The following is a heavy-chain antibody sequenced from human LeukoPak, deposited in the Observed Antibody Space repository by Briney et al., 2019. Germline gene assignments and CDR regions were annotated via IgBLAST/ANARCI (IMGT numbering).Heavy chain of an antibody. Sequence: GGSLRRSCSASGFTFSSYSVNWVRQAPGKGLSWVSSISSSGAYIYYADSVKGRFTISRDNGKNSLYLQMNSLRGEDTAVFFFKQKTAYDILSGKNFGQYYFDYWGQGTLVTVSS. CDR2: ISSSGAYI. CDR3: KQKTAYDILSGKNFGQYYFDY. D-gene: IGHD3-9*01. J-gene: IGHJ4*02. V-gene: IGHV3-21*01. CDR1: GFTFSSYS.